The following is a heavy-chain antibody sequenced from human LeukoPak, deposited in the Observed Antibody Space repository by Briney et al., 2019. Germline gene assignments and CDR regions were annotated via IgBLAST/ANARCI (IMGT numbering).Heavy chain of an antibody. V-gene: IGHV4-59*01. D-gene: IGHD2-8*01. J-gene: IGHJ3*02. CDR3: ARLMKTDAFDI. CDR2: IYYSGST. Sequence: SETLSLTCPVSGGSISSYYWSWIRQPPGKGLEWIGYIYYSGSTNYNPSLKSRVTISVDTSKNQFSLKLSSVTAADTAVYYCARLMKTDAFDIWGQGTMVTVSS. CDR1: GGSISSYY.